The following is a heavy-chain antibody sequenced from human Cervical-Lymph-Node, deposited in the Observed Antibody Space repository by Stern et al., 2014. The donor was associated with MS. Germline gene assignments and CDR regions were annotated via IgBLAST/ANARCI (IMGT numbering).Heavy chain of an antibody. CDR3: ARDPGGPDAFDI. Sequence: QVQLQESGPGLVKPSQTLSLTCTVSGGSISSGIYYWSWIRQPAGKGLEWIGRIYISGSTNYNPSLKSRVTISADTSKNPFFLKLSSVTAADTAVYYCARDPGGPDAFDIWGQGTMVAVSS. V-gene: IGHV4-61*02. CDR1: GGSISSGIYY. J-gene: IGHJ3*02. CDR2: IYISGST. D-gene: IGHD3-16*01.